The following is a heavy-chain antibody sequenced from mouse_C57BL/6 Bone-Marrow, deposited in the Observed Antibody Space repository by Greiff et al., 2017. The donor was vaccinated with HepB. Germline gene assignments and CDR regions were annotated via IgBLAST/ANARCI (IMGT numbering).Heavy chain of an antibody. CDR1: GYTFTSYG. D-gene: IGHD2-4*01. CDR3: ARWSFYYDPAWFAY. Sequence: QVQLQQSGAELARPGASVKLSCKASGYTFTSYGISWVKQSTGQGLEWIGEIYPRSGNTYYNEKFKGKATLTADKSSSTAYMGLRSLTSEDAAVYFCARWSFYYDPAWFAYWGQGALVTVSA. V-gene: IGHV1-81*01. J-gene: IGHJ3*01. CDR2: IYPRSGNT.